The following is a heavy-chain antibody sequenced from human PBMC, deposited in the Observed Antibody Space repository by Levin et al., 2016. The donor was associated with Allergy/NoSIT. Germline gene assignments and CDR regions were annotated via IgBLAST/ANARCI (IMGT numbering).Heavy chain of an antibody. CDR2: IYYSGST. CDR1: GGSISSYY. CDR3: AGLQYDFWSGYTLSLDP. V-gene: IGHV4-59*01. D-gene: IGHD3-3*01. J-gene: IGHJ5*02. Sequence: GSLRLSCTVSGGSISSYYWSWIRQPPGKGLEWIGYIYYSGSTNYNPSLKSRVTISVDTSKNQFSLKLSSVTAADTAVYYCAGLQYDFWSGYTLSLDPWGQGTLVTVSS.